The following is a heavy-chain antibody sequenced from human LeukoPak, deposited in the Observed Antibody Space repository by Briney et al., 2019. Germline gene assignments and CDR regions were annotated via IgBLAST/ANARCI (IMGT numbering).Heavy chain of an antibody. CDR3: ARDQDGTDTSYGNDY. CDR2: IRTSSSYI. D-gene: IGHD5-18*01. J-gene: IGHJ4*02. Sequence: MSGGSLRLSCAASGFTFSSYAMSWVRQAPGKGLEWVSSIRTSSSYIFYADSVKGRFTISRDNAKNSLYLQMNSLRAEDTAVYYCARDQDGTDTSYGNDYWGQGTLVTVSS. V-gene: IGHV3-21*01. CDR1: GFTFSSYA.